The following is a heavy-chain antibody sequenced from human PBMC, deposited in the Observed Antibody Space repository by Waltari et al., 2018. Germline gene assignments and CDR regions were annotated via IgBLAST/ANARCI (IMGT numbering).Heavy chain of an antibody. CDR1: GFTFSSYD. CDR2: VTAAGDK. Sequence: EVQLVESGGGLVQPGGSLRLSCATSGFTFSSYDMPWVRQATGNGLVWVSAVTAAGDKYYPGAVKGRFTISRENAKNSLYFQMNSLRAVDTAVYYCGRDSRRGGLEAFDFWGQGTMVTVSS. CDR3: GRDSRRGGLEAFDF. D-gene: IGHD6-13*01. J-gene: IGHJ3*01. V-gene: IGHV3-13*01.